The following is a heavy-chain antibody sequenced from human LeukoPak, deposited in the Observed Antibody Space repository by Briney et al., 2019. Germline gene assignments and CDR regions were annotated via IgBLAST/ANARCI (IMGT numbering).Heavy chain of an antibody. D-gene: IGHD3-10*01. V-gene: IGHV3-30*18. J-gene: IGHJ4*02. Sequence: PGRSLRLSCAASGFTFNSYGMHWVRQAPGKGLEWVAVISYDGSNKCYADSVKGRFTISRDNSKNTLYLQMNSLGAEDTAVYYCAKDLMVRGVSGFDYWGQGTLVTVSS. CDR1: GFTFNSYG. CDR3: AKDLMVRGVSGFDY. CDR2: ISYDGSNK.